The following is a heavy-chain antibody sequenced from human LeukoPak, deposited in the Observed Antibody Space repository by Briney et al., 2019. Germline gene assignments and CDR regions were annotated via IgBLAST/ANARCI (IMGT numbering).Heavy chain of an antibody. Sequence: GGSLRLSCAASGFTFSSYFMNWVRQAPGKGLEWVAYISSSSTIYYADSVKGRFTISRDNAKNSLYLQMNSLRAEHTAVYYCARGLQRRYYDMRPAFDIWGQGTMVTVSS. D-gene: IGHD3-22*01. V-gene: IGHV3-48*01. CDR1: GFTFSSYF. CDR3: ARGLQRRYYDMRPAFDI. CDR2: ISSSSTI. J-gene: IGHJ3*02.